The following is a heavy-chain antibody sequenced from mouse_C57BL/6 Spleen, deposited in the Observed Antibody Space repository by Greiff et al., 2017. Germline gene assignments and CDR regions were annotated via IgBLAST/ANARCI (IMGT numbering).Heavy chain of an antibody. V-gene: IGHV1-26*01. Sequence: EVQLQQSGPELVKPGASVKISCKASGYTFTDYYMNWVKQSQGKSLEWLGDINPNNGGTSYNQKFKGKATLTVDKSSSTAYMELRSLASEDSAVYYCARYYSPWGQGTSVTVSA. J-gene: IGHJ4*01. CDR3: ARYYSP. CDR1: GYTFTDYY. D-gene: IGHD2-12*01. CDR2: INPNNGGT.